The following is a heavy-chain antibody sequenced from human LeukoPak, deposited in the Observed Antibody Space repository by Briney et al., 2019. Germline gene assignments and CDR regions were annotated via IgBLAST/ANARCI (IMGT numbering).Heavy chain of an antibody. V-gene: IGHV3-33*01. Sequence: GGSLRLSCAASGFTFSDYGMHWVRQAPGKGLEWVALIWYDGSNTDHADSVKGRFIISRDNSKNTLSLQMNSLRAEDTAVYYCARDWGWPRGAFDIWGQGTMVTVSS. D-gene: IGHD3-16*01. CDR2: IWYDGSNT. J-gene: IGHJ3*02. CDR1: GFTFSDYG. CDR3: ARDWGWPRGAFDI.